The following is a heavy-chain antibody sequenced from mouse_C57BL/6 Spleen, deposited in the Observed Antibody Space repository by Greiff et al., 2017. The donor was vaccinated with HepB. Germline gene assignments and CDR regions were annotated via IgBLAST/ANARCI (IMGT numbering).Heavy chain of an antibody. D-gene: IGHD1-1*01. CDR3: ARQDYGSSYGFAY. J-gene: IGHJ3*01. CDR1: GYAFSSSW. V-gene: IGHV1-82*01. Sequence: VKLVESGPELVKPGASVKISCKASGYAFSSSWMNWVKQRPGKGLEWIGRIYPGDGDTNYNGKFKGKATLTADKSSSTAYMQLSSLTSEDSAVYFCARQDYGSSYGFAYWGQGTLVTVSA. CDR2: IYPGDGDT.